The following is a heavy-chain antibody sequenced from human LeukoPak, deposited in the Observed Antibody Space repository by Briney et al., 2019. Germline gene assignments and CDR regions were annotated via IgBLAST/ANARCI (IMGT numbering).Heavy chain of an antibody. J-gene: IGHJ6*03. CDR2: IYYSGST. CDR1: GGSISSYY. V-gene: IGHV4-59*12. D-gene: IGHD3-10*01. CDR3: ARARGYGSGSYYYYYYMDV. Sequence: PSETLSLTCTVSGGSISSYYWSWIRQPPGKGLEWIGYIYYSGSTNYNPSLKSRVTISVDTSKNQFSLKLSSVTAADTAVCYCARARGYGSGSYYYYYYMDVWGKGTTVTVSS.